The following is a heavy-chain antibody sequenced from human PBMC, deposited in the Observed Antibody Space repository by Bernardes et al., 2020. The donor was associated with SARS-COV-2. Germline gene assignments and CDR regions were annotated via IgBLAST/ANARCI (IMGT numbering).Heavy chain of an antibody. V-gene: IGHV4-59*12. Sequence: SETLSLTCRVSGASISSFYWSWIRQPPGKGREWIGYIHYTGSTTYDPSLKSRVTISLDKSKKQFSLKVTAVTDADAAVYYCERFVNYDSGTFFDSWGQGTMVNVSS. CDR2: IHYTGST. CDR1: GASISSFY. CDR3: ERFVNYDSGTFFDS. D-gene: IGHD3-10*01. J-gene: IGHJ4*02.